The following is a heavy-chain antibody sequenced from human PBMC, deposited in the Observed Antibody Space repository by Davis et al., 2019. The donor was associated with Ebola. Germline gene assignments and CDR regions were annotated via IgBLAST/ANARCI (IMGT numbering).Heavy chain of an antibody. D-gene: IGHD5-12*01. Sequence: GESLKISCAASGFTFSSYAMSWVRQAPGKGLEWVSGINWNGGSTGYADSVKGRFTISRDNAKNSLYLQMNSLRAEDTALYHCATHRYSGYDWALEYWGQGTLVTVSS. V-gene: IGHV3-20*01. J-gene: IGHJ4*02. CDR3: ATHRYSGYDWALEY. CDR2: INWNGGST. CDR1: GFTFSSYA.